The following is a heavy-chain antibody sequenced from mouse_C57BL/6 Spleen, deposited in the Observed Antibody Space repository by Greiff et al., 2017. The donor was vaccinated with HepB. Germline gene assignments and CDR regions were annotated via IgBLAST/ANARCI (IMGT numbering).Heavy chain of an antibody. V-gene: IGHV1-78*01. CDR1: GYTFTDHT. CDR3: ARPRIYYYGSSYDWYFDV. D-gene: IGHD1-1*01. CDR2: IYPRDGST. Sequence: VQLQQSDAELVKPGASVKISCKVSGYTFTDHTIHWMKQRPEQGLEWIGYIYPRDGSTKYNEKFKGKATLTADKSSSTAYMQLNSLTSEDSAVYFCARPRIYYYGSSYDWYFDVWGTGTTVTVSS. J-gene: IGHJ1*03.